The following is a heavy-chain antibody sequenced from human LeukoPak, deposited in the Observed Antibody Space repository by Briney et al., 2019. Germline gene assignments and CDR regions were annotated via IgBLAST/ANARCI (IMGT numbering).Heavy chain of an antibody. CDR3: ARLGTGGYANAYYFDY. Sequence: GESLKISCKISGYILTNNWIGWVRQVPGKGLEWMGLIYPGNSDTKYSPSFQGQVTFSVDKSISTAYLHWSSLKASDTAMYYCARLGTGGYANAYYFDYWGQGTLVTVSS. J-gene: IGHJ4*02. V-gene: IGHV5-51*01. CDR1: GYILTNNW. CDR2: IYPGNSDT. D-gene: IGHD2-15*01.